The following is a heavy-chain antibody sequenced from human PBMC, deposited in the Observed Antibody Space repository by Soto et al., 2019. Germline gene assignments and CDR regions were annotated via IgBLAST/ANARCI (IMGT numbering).Heavy chain of an antibody. CDR3: ARGIKYDDYSRWFDP. CDR2: MNPNSGNT. Sequence: QVQLVQSGAEVKKPGASVKVSCKASGYTFTSYDINWVRQATGQGFEYLGWMNPNSGNTGYVKKFQDRVTMTRDTSMSAADMELSSLRSEDTAVYYCARGIKYDDYSRWFDPWGPGTLVTVSS. V-gene: IGHV1-8*01. D-gene: IGHD4-17*01. CDR1: GYTFTSYD. J-gene: IGHJ5*02.